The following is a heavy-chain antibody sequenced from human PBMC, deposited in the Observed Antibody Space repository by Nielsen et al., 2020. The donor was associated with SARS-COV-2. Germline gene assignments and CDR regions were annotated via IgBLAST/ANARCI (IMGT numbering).Heavy chain of an antibody. D-gene: IGHD2-15*01. V-gene: IGHV3-30*18. Sequence: GESLKISCAASGFTFSTYGMHWVRQAPGKGLEWVAAKSYDGSNKYYVDSVKGRFTISRDNSKNTLYLQMSSLREEDTAVYYCAKDWTAIVVVPSGGVDYWGQGTRVTVSS. CDR3: AKDWTAIVVVPSGGVDY. CDR1: GFTFSTYG. CDR2: KSYDGSNK. J-gene: IGHJ4*02.